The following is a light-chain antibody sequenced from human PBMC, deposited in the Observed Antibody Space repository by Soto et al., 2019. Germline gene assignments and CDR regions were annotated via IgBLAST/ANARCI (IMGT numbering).Light chain of an antibody. V-gene: IGKV1-5*03. J-gene: IGKJ1*01. Sequence: DIKMNIWPAAVSANVGDRVTITCRASQSISSWLAWYQQKPGKAPKLLIYKASTLETGVPSRFSGSGSGTEFTLTISSLQPDDFATYYCQQYNSYSWTFGQ. CDR2: KAS. CDR3: QQYNSYSWT. CDR1: QSISSW.